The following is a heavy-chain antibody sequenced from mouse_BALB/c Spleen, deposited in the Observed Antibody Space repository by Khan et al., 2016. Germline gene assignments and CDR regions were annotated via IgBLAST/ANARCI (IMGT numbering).Heavy chain of an antibody. CDR3: ARFYEYSAMDY. CDR2: IRGGDSYT. D-gene: IGHD2-12*01. Sequence: EVELVEPGGGLVKPGGSLKLSCAASGFTFSTYGMSWVRQTPEKRLEWVATIRGGDSYTYYPDSVKGRFTISRENAKNNLYLQLRSLRYEDTAVYYCARFYEYSAMDYWGQGTSVTVSS. CDR1: GFTFSTYG. J-gene: IGHJ4*01. V-gene: IGHV5-9-2*01.